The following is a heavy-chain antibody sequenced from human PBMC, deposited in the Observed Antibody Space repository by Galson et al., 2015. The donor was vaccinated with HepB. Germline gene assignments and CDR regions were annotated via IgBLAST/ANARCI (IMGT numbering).Heavy chain of an antibody. Sequence: SLRLSCAASGFTVSSNYMSWVRQAPGKELEWVSVLYSGGSTYYADSVQGRFTISRHNSKNTLYLQMNSLRAADTAVYYCARVSSFWSGSGSYAFDIWGQGTMVTVSS. J-gene: IGHJ3*02. CDR3: ARVSSFWSGSGSYAFDI. D-gene: IGHD3-10*01. V-gene: IGHV3-53*04. CDR1: GFTVSSNY. CDR2: LYSGGST.